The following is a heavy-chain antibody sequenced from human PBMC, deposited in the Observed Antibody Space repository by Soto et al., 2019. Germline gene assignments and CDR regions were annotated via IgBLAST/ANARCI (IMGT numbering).Heavy chain of an antibody. CDR2: IIPIFGTA. CDR1: GGTFSSYA. CDR3: ARVDKDWFRYYYYGMDV. Sequence: GASVKVSCKASGGTFSSYAISWVRQAPGQGLEWMGGIIPIFGTANYAQKFQGRVTITADESTSTAYMELSSLRSEDTAVYYCARVDKDWFRYYYYGMDVWGQGTTVTVSS. D-gene: IGHD3-9*01. J-gene: IGHJ6*02. V-gene: IGHV1-69*13.